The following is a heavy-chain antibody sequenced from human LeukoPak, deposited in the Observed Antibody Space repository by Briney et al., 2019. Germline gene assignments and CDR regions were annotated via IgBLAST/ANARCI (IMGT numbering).Heavy chain of an antibody. CDR3: AREGIVVSTAFDI. V-gene: IGHV4-59*01. CDR1: GGSISSYY. Sequence: SETLSLTCTVSGGSISSYYWSWIRQPPGKGLEWIGYIYYSGSTNYNPSLKSRVTISVDTSRNQFSLKLSSGTAADTAVYYCAREGIVVSTAFDIWGQGTMVTVSS. CDR2: IYYSGST. D-gene: IGHD3-22*01. J-gene: IGHJ3*02.